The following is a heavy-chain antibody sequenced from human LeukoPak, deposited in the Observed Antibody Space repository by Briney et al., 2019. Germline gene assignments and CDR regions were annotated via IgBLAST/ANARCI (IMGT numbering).Heavy chain of an antibody. V-gene: IGHV3-74*03. CDR3: ARDAQYCGGDCYLFDY. CDR1: GFTFSNYW. Sequence: GGSLRLSCAASGFTFSNYWMHWVRQSPGKGLVWVSRIDTDGSGTKYADSVKGRFTISRDNAKNTLYLQMNSLRVEDTAVYYCARDAQYCGGDCYLFDYWSQGTLVTVSS. D-gene: IGHD2-21*01. CDR2: IDTDGSGT. J-gene: IGHJ4*02.